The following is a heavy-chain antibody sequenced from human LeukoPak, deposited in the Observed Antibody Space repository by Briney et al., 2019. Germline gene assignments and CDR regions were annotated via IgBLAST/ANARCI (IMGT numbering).Heavy chain of an antibody. D-gene: IGHD3-22*01. Sequence: PSETLSLTCTVSGGSISSSSHYWGWIRQPPGKGLEWIGSIYYTGNSYYNPSLKSRVTIFVDTSKNQFSLRLTSVTAADAAVYYCARHFTYDSTGPRGYFNLWGRGTLVTVSS. CDR2: IYYTGNS. V-gene: IGHV4-39*01. CDR3: ARHFTYDSTGPRGYFNL. J-gene: IGHJ2*01. CDR1: GGSISSSSHY.